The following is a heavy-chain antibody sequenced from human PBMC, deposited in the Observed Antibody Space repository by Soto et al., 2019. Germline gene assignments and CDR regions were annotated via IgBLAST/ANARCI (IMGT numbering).Heavy chain of an antibody. CDR1: GFTFSTDW. D-gene: IGHD1-26*01. CDR2: IKQDGSDK. Sequence: GGSLRLSCAASGFTFSTDWMSWVRQAPGKGLEWVANIKQDGSDKYYVDSVKGRFTISRDNAKNSLYLQMNGLRAEDTAVYYCARVKSLAGHYWGQGTLVTVSS. V-gene: IGHV3-7*05. CDR3: ARVKSLAGHY. J-gene: IGHJ4*02.